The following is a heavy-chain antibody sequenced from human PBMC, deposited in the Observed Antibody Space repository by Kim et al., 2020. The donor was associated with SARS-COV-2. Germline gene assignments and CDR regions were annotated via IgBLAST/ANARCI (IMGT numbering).Heavy chain of an antibody. Sequence: LETLSLTCAVYGGSFSGYYWSWIRQPPGKGLEWIGEINHSGSTNYNPSLKSRVTISVDTSKNQFSLKLSSVTAADTAVYYCARGGVVVAATGVWFDPWGQGTLVTVSS. D-gene: IGHD2-15*01. J-gene: IGHJ5*02. CDR3: ARGGVVVAATGVWFDP. CDR1: GGSFSGYY. CDR2: INHSGST. V-gene: IGHV4-34*01.